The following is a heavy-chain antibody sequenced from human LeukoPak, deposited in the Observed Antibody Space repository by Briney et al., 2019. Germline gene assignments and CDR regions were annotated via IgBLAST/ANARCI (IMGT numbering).Heavy chain of an antibody. D-gene: IGHD6-19*01. CDR3: ARDGYSSGWYGPDY. V-gene: IGHV3-33*01. CDR2: IWYDGSNK. J-gene: IGHJ4*02. Sequence: GGSLRLSCAASGFTFSSYGMHWVRQAPGKGLEWVAVIWYDGSNKYYADSMKGRFTISRDNSKNTLYLQMNSLRAEDTAVYYCARDGYSSGWYGPDYWGQGTLVTVSS. CDR1: GFTFSSYG.